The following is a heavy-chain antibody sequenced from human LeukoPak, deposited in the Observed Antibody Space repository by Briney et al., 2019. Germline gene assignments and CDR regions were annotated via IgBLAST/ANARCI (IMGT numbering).Heavy chain of an antibody. CDR3: AREYWGYYDSGYPFYN. V-gene: IGHV3-48*01. CDR2: IRNSGNTI. CDR1: GFTLSSYN. Sequence: GGSLRLSCAVSGFTLSSYNMNWVRQAPGKGLEWVSYIRNSGNTIYYADSVKGRFTISRDPAKNSLYLQMNSLRAEDTAVYYCAREYWGYYDSGYPFYNWGQGTLVTVSS. J-gene: IGHJ4*02. D-gene: IGHD3-22*01.